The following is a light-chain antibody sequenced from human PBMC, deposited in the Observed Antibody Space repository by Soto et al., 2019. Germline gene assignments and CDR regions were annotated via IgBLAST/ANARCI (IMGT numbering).Light chain of an antibody. J-gene: IGKJ1*01. CDR3: QQYKDYVWT. CDR1: QTVESW. V-gene: IGKV1-5*01. CDR2: DVS. Sequence: DIQMTQSPSTLPASVGDRVTISCRASQTVESWLAWYQQKPGKAPKLLISDVSSLERGVPSRFSGSGSATEFTLTISGLQSDDFATYDCQQYKDYVWTFGKGTKV.